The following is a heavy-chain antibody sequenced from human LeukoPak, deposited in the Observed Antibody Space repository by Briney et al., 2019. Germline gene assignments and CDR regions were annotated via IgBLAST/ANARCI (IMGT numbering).Heavy chain of an antibody. CDR1: GYTFTSYY. V-gene: IGHV1-46*01. J-gene: IGHJ3*02. D-gene: IGHD6-19*01. CDR2: INPTGGST. Sequence: GASVKVSCKASGYTFTSYYMHWVRQAPGQGLEWMGIINPTGGSTSYAQKIQGRVTMTRDTSTSTVYMDLSSLRSENTAVYYCARGIAVAGTPDAFDIWGQGTLVTVAS. CDR3: ARGIAVAGTPDAFDI.